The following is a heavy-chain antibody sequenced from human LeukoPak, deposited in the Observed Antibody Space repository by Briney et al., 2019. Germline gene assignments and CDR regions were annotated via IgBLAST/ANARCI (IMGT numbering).Heavy chain of an antibody. CDR2: IRYDGSNK. CDR1: GFTFSSYG. D-gene: IGHD5-12*01. CDR3: AKGGYDSHRAFDI. J-gene: IGHJ3*02. Sequence: GGSLRLSCAASGFTFSSYGMHWVRQAPGKGLEWVAFIRYDGSNKYYADSVKGRFTISRDNSKNTLYLQMNSLRAEDTAVYYCAKGGYDSHRAFDIWGQGTMVTVSS. V-gene: IGHV3-30*02.